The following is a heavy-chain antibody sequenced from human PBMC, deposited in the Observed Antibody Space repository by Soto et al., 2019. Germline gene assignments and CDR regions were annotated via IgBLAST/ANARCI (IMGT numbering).Heavy chain of an antibody. CDR1: GFTFSSYW. J-gene: IGHJ6*02. D-gene: IGHD3-3*01. V-gene: IGHV3-74*01. Sequence: EVQLVESGGGLVQPGGSLRLSCAASGFTFSSYWMHWVRQAPGKGLVWVSRINSDGSSTSYADSVKGRFTISRDNAKNTLYLQMNSLRAEDTAVYYCARDPGAGYDFWSGYYVVRSMDVWGQGTTVTVSS. CDR2: INSDGSST. CDR3: ARDPGAGYDFWSGYYVVRSMDV.